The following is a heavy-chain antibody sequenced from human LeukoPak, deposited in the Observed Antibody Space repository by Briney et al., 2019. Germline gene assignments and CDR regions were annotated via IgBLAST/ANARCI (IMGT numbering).Heavy chain of an antibody. Sequence: ASVKVSCKASGYTFTGYYMHWVRQAPGHGLEWMGWIDPNSGGTNYAQKFLGSVTMTGDTSINTAFMELSGLRSDDTAIYYCARGRGTTMVRGVITNYFDLWGRGSLVTVSS. J-gene: IGHJ2*01. V-gene: IGHV1-2*02. CDR1: GYTFTGYY. CDR3: ARGRGTTMVRGVITNYFDL. CDR2: IDPNSGGT. D-gene: IGHD3-10*01.